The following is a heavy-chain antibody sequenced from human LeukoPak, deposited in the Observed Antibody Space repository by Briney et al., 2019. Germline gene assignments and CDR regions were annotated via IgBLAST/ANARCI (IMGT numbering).Heavy chain of an antibody. CDR2: IWYDGSNK. J-gene: IGHJ6*02. V-gene: IGHV3-33*01. CDR3: ARSAAPQSYYYHGMDV. D-gene: IGHD6-13*01. CDR1: GLTFSSYG. Sequence: GGSLRLSCAASGLTFSSYGMHWVRQAPGKGLEWVAVIWYDGSNKYYADSVKGRFTISRDNSKNTLYLQMNSLRAEDTAVYYCARSAAPQSYYYHGMDVWGQGTTVTVSS.